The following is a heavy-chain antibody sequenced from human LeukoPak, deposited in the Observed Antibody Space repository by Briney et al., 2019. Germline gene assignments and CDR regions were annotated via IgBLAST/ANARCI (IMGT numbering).Heavy chain of an antibody. CDR2: ISSSSSYI. Sequence: GGSLRLSCAASGFTFSSYSMNWVCQAPGKGLEWVSSISSSSSYIYYADSVKGRFTISRDNAKNSLYLQMNSLRAEDTAVYYCARGDIVVVPAVPFDYWGQGTLVTVSS. CDR1: GFTFSSYS. CDR3: ARGDIVVVPAVPFDY. D-gene: IGHD2-2*01. V-gene: IGHV3-21*01. J-gene: IGHJ4*02.